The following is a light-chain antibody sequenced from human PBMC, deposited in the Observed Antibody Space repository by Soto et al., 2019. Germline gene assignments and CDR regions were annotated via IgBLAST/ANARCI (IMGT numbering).Light chain of an antibody. CDR3: HQRSDWPQRFT. J-gene: IGKJ4*01. V-gene: IGKV3-11*01. CDR2: DAS. Sequence: EIVLTQSPATLSLSPGERATLSCRASQSINNYLAWYQHKPGQAPRLLIYDASYRAIGIPARFSGSGSGTGHTRTIRCLASEVRTVQYIHQRSDWPQRFTFGGGTRLGSK. CDR1: QSINNY.